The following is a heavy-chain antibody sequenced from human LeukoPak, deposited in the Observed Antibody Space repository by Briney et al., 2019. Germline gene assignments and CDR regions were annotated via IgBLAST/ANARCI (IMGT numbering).Heavy chain of an antibody. Sequence: SETLSLTCSVSGGSVSSSFWSWIRQPPGKRLEWIGHIYYSGSTNYNPSLKSRVTISVDTSKNHFSLKVTSVTAADTAVYYCARVGPTDDYGDSHDAFDIWGQGTLVAVSS. CDR1: GGSVSSSF. CDR3: ARVGPTDDYGDSHDAFDI. V-gene: IGHV4-59*02. CDR2: IYYSGST. D-gene: IGHD4-17*01. J-gene: IGHJ3*02.